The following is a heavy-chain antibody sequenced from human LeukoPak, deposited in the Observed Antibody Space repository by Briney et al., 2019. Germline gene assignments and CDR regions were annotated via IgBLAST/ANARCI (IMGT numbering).Heavy chain of an antibody. CDR2: ISSSGSYI. CDR1: GFTFSSYS. D-gene: IGHD3-22*01. V-gene: IGHV3-21*01. Sequence: PGGSLRLSCAASGFTFSSYSMNWVRQAPGKGLEWVSSISSSGSYIYYADSVKGRFTISRDNAKDTLYLQMNSLTAEDTAVYYCARDGGGSSGYYWGLGYWGQGTLVTVSS. CDR3: ARDGGGSSGYYWGLGY. J-gene: IGHJ4*02.